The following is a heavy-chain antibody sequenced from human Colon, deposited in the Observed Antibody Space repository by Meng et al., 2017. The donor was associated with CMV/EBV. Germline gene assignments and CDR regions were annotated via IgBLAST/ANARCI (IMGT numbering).Heavy chain of an antibody. CDR3: ASEDVGFLESYYSGMDL. D-gene: IGHD3-3*01. CDR1: GFTFSNYG. V-gene: IGHV3-74*01. Sequence: GGSLRLSCVASGFTFSNYGFHWVRQSPGKGLVWVARINRDGTHTYYEDSVKGRFTISRDSAGNTLSLQMNSLKGDDTGVYYCASEDVGFLESYYSGMDLWGQGTTVTVSS. CDR2: INRDGTHT. J-gene: IGHJ6*02.